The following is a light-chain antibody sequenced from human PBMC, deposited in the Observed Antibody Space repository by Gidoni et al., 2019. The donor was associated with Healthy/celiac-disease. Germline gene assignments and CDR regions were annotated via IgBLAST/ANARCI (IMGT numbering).Light chain of an antibody. V-gene: IGKV3-11*01. J-gene: IGKJ4*01. CDR1: QSVSSY. CDR2: EAS. Sequence: EIVLTQSPAPLSLSRGERATLSCRASQSVSSYLAWYQQKPGQPPRLLIYEASNRATGIPARFSGSASGTVFTLTISSLEPEDFAVYYCQQRSNWPPFGGGTKVEIK. CDR3: QQRSNWPP.